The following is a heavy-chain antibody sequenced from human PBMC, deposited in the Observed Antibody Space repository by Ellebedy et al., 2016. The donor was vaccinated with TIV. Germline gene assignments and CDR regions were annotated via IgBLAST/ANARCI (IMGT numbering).Heavy chain of an antibody. J-gene: IGHJ6*02. CDR3: ARGAGTGYYYYGMDV. CDR2: IIPIFGTA. V-gene: IGHV1-69*13. Sequence: SVKVSXXASGGTFSSYAISWVRQAPGQGLEWMGGIIPIFGTANYAQKFQGRVTITADESTSTAYMELSSLRSEDTAVYYCARGAGTGYYYYGMDVWGQGTTVTVSS. CDR1: GGTFSSYA. D-gene: IGHD6-13*01.